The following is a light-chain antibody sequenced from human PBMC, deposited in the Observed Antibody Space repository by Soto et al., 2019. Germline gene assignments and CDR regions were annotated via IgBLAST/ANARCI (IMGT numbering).Light chain of an antibody. CDR3: QQYYTYWHM. CDR2: DAS. V-gene: IGKV1-5*01. CDR1: QSISSW. J-gene: IGKJ1*01. Sequence: DIQFTQSPSFLSASVGDRVTITFLASQSISSWLAWYQQKPGKAPKLLIYDASNLESGVPSTFSGSGSGTEFTLTISSLQPDDFATYYCQQYYTYWHMFGQGTKVDIK.